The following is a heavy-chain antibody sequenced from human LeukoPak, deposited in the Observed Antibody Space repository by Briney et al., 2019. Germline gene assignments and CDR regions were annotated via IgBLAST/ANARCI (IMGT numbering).Heavy chain of an antibody. CDR1: GGSITIGGYY. CDR2: IYYSGST. D-gene: IGHD1-26*01. J-gene: IGHJ4*02. V-gene: IGHV4-31*03. Sequence: SETLSLTCTVSGGSITIGGYYWSWIRQHPGRGLEWIGYIYYSGSTYYNPSLKSRVTISVDTSKNQFSLKLSSVTAADTAVYYCARDGVGAATGSNYWGQGTLVTVSS. CDR3: ARDGVGAATGSNY.